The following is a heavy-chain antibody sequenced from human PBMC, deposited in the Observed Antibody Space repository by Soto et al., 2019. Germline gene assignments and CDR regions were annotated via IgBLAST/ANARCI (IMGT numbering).Heavy chain of an antibody. V-gene: IGHV4-39*01. Sequence: SETLSLTCTVSGGAINRTVYYWVWIRQPPGKGLEWIGSSNYGGPTYYSPSPQSRVTMSLDTAKNHFSLNLRSVTAADTAVYYCARHGAYSTSVYYYYGMDVWGQGTTVTVSS. J-gene: IGHJ6*02. D-gene: IGHD6-13*01. CDR2: SNYGGPT. CDR3: ARHGAYSTSVYYYYGMDV. CDR1: GGAINRTVYY.